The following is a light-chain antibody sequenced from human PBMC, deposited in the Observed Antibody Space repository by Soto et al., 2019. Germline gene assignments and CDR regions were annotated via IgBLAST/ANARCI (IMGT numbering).Light chain of an antibody. V-gene: IGKV3-15*01. CDR1: ESVSSK. Sequence: EIVMTQSPATLSVYPGGRATLSCRASESVSSKLAWYQHQPGQSPRLLIYGASTRATGIPARFSGSGSGTEFTLTISSLQSEDVAVYYWQQYNKWPPITFGQGTRLEIK. CDR3: QQYNKWPPIT. J-gene: IGKJ5*01. CDR2: GAS.